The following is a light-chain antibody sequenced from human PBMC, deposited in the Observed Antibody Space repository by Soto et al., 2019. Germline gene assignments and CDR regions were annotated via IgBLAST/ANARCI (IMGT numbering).Light chain of an antibody. Sequence: QSVLTQPPSASGTPGQRVTISCSGSSSNIGSNTVNWYQQLPGTAPKLLIYSNNQRPSGVPDRFSGSKSGTSASLVISGLQSEDEADYYCAAWDDSTYVFGTGTKVTVL. CDR3: AAWDDSTYV. CDR2: SNN. J-gene: IGLJ1*01. CDR1: SSNIGSNT. V-gene: IGLV1-44*01.